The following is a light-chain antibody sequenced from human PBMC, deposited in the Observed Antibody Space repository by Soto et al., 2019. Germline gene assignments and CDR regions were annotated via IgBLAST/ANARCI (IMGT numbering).Light chain of an antibody. Sequence: DIVMTQSTDSLAVSLGERATINCKSSQSVFKGSNNKDCLAWYQQKPGQPPKLLLYWASTRESGVPDRFSGSGSGTDFTLTISSLQAEDVAIYYCQQFSSPPFFPFGQGTKVDNK. CDR2: WAS. CDR3: QQFSSPPFFP. V-gene: IGKV4-1*01. J-gene: IGKJ2*01. CDR1: QSVFKGSNNKDC.